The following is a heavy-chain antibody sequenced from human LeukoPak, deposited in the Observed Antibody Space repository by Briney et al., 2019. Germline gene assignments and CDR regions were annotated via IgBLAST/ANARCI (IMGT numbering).Heavy chain of an antibody. V-gene: IGHV3-21*01. CDR3: ARDLRLEDSGGFDC. J-gene: IGHJ4*02. Sequence: GGSLRLSCAASGFTFRNYSMNWLRQAPGKGLEWVSTISSHAICIYDADSMKGPFTISLDNSENSVYLQLDSLRDDDTDRYFCARDLRLEDSGGFDCWGQGALVTVSS. D-gene: IGHD3-10*01. CDR1: GFTFRNYS. CDR2: ISSHAICI.